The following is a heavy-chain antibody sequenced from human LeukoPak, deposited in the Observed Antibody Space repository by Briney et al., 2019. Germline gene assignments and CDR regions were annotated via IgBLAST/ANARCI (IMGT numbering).Heavy chain of an antibody. CDR2: IYTGGST. J-gene: IGHJ3*02. Sequence: GGFLRLSCAASGFTVSSNYVSWVRQAPGKGLEWVSVIYTGGSTYYGDSVKGRFTISRDNSKNTLYLQMNSLRAEDTAVYYCARLWRGSINAFDIWGQGTMVTVSS. CDR3: ARLWRGSINAFDI. D-gene: IGHD1-26*01. CDR1: GFTVSSNY. V-gene: IGHV3-66*02.